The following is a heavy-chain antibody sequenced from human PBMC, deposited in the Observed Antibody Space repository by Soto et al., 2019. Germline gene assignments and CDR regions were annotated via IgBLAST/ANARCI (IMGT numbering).Heavy chain of an antibody. CDR2: INPSGGST. J-gene: IGHJ6*03. Sequence: GLEWMGIINPSGGSTSYAQKFQGRVTMTRDTSTSTVYMELSSLRSEDTAVYYCARDKDSLITIFGVGSYYYDMDVRGNGSSVT. CDR3: ARDKDSLITIFGVGSYYYDMDV. D-gene: IGHD3-3*01. V-gene: IGHV1-46*03.